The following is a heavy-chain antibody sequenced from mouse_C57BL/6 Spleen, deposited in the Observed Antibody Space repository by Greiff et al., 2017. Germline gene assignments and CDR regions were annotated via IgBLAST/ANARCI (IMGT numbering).Heavy chain of an antibody. CDR2: IWSDGST. J-gene: IGHJ1*03. D-gene: IGHD2-3*01. V-gene: IGHV2-6*02. CDR1: GFSLTSYG. Sequence: QVQLKQSGPGLVAPSQSLSITCTVSGFSLTSYGVHWVRQPPGKGLEWLVVIWSDGSTTYNSALKSRLSISKDNSKSQVFLKMNSLQTDDTAMYYCARNDGYLSYWYFDVGGTGTTVTVSS. CDR3: ARNDGYLSYWYFDV.